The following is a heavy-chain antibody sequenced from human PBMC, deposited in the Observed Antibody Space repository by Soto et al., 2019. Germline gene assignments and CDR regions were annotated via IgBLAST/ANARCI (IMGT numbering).Heavy chain of an antibody. V-gene: IGHV3-23*01. J-gene: IGHJ4*02. CDR1: GFTFSSYA. Sequence: GESLKISCAASGFTFSSYAMSWVRQAPGKGLEWVSAISGSGGSTYYADSVKGRFTISRDNSKNTLYLQMNSLRAEDTAVYYCAKGLLSYSSSSGGFDYWGQGTLVTVSS. CDR2: ISGSGGST. D-gene: IGHD6-6*01. CDR3: AKGLLSYSSSSGGFDY.